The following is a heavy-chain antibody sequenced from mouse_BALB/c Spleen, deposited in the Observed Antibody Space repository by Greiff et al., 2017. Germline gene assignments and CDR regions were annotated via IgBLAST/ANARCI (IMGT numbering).Heavy chain of an antibody. V-gene: IGHV14-4*02. Sequence: VQLQQSGAELVRSGASVKLSCTASGFNIKDYYMHWVKQRPEQGLEWIGWIDPENGDTEYAPKFQGKATMTADTSSNTAYLQLSSLTSEDTAVYYCNCYYYGSSYFDYWGQGTTLTVSS. CDR1: GFNIKDYY. J-gene: IGHJ2*01. CDR2: IDPENGDT. D-gene: IGHD1-1*01. CDR3: NCYYYGSSYFDY.